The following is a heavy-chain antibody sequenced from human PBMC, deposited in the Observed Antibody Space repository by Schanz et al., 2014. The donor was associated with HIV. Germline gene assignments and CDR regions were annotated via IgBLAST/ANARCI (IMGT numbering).Heavy chain of an antibody. CDR3: ARHQKNWSSGP. CDR2: IYYSGNT. D-gene: IGHD3-10*01. Sequence: QLQLQESGPRLVKPSETLSLTCTVSGGSISSSSYYWGWIRQPPGKGLEWIGSIYYSGNTYYNPSQKSRVTIPVDTSKDHFSVKLSSVTAADTAVYYCARHQKNWSSGPWGQGTLVTVSS. J-gene: IGHJ5*02. V-gene: IGHV4-39*01. CDR1: GGSISSSSYY.